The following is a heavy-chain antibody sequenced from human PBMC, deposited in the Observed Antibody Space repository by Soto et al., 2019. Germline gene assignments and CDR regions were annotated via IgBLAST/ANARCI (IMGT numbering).Heavy chain of an antibody. J-gene: IGHJ6*02. D-gene: IGHD6-6*01. V-gene: IGHV4-59*01. CDR2: IYYSGST. Sequence: QVQLQESGPGLVKPSETLSLTCTVSGGSISSYYWSWIRQPPGKGLEWNGYIYYSGSTNYNPSLKSRVTISVDTSKNQFSLKLSSVTAADTAVYYCARSSLARYYYYGMDVWGQGTTVTVSS. CDR3: ARSSLARYYYYGMDV. CDR1: GGSISSYY.